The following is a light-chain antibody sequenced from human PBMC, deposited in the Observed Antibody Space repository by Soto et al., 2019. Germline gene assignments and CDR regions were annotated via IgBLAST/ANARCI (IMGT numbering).Light chain of an antibody. CDR1: NRDVGSYNL. CDR2: EVR. CDR3: SSYTTTSTLV. Sequence: QSALTQPASVSGSPGQSITIACTGTNRDVGSYNLVSWYQQRPGEAPKLIISEVRNRPSGISYRFTGSKSGNTASLTISGPQAEDEADYYCSSYTTTSTLVFGAGTKLTVL. V-gene: IGLV2-14*01. J-gene: IGLJ3*02.